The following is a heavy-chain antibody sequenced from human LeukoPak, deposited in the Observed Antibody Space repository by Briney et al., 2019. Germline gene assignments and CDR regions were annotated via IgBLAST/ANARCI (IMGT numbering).Heavy chain of an antibody. V-gene: IGHV3-11*04. J-gene: IGHJ4*02. CDR2: ISSGGTTI. CDR1: GFTVSSNY. Sequence: PGGSLRLSCAASGFTVSSNYMSWVRQAPGKGLEWISYISSGGTTIYEADSVKGRFTISRDNAKNSLYLHMSSLRADDTAVYYCARSFGYGGYVSFDFWGQGTLVTVSS. CDR3: ARSFGYGGYVSFDF. D-gene: IGHD5-12*01.